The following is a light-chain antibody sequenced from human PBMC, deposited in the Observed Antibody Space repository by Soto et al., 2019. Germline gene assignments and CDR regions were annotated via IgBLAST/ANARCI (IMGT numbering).Light chain of an antibody. J-gene: IGKJ1*01. Sequence: EIVLTQSPATLSLSPGGRATLSCRASQSVSSSHLAWYQQNPGQAPRLLIYGATSRTTGIPDRFSVSGSGTDFTLTISRLEPEDFAVYYCQQYGTSAGTFGQGTKVDIK. CDR2: GAT. CDR1: QSVSSSH. CDR3: QQYGTSAGT. V-gene: IGKV3-20*01.